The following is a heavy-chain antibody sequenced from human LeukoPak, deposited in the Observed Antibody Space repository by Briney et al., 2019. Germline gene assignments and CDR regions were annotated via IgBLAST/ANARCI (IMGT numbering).Heavy chain of an antibody. D-gene: IGHD3-22*01. CDR1: GFTFSSYR. CDR3: ARGYYYDSSGFDY. V-gene: IGHV3-74*01. CDR2: INSDGSST. Sequence: GGSLRLSCAASGFTFSSYRMHWVRHAPGKGLVCVSRINSDGSSTSYADSVKGRFTISRDNAKNTLYLQVNSLRAEDTAVYYCARGYYYDSSGFDYWGQGTLVTVSS. J-gene: IGHJ4*02.